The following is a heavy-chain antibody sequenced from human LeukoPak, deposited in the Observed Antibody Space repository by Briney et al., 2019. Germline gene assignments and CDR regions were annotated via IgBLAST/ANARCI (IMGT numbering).Heavy chain of an antibody. J-gene: IGHJ5*02. Sequence: SGGSLRLSCAASGFTFSSYWMSWVRQAPGKGLEWVANIKQDGSEKYYVDSVKGRFTISRDNAKNSLYLQMNSLRAEDTAVYYCARAGEQLVPVVDWFDPWGQGTLVTASS. CDR3: ARAGEQLVPVVDWFDP. CDR2: IKQDGSEK. V-gene: IGHV3-7*01. D-gene: IGHD6-6*01. CDR1: GFTFSSYW.